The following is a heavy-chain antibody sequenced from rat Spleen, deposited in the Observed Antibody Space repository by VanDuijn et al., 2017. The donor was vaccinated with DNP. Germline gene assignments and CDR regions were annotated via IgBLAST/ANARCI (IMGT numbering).Heavy chain of an antibody. D-gene: IGHD1-6*01. V-gene: IGHV3-1*01. CDR3: AREEAYYGYDYFDY. CDR1: GYSITSNF. J-gene: IGHJ2*01. Sequence: EVQLQESGSGLVKPSQSLSHTCSVTGYSITSNFWGWIRKFPGDELEYIGHINYSGTTTYNPSLKSRISITRDTSKNQFFLHLNSVTTEDTATYYCAREEAYYGYDYFDYWGQGLMVTVSS. CDR2: INYSGTT.